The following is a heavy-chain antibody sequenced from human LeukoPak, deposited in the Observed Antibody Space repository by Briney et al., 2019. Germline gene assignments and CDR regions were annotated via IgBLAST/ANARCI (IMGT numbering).Heavy chain of an antibody. J-gene: IGHJ4*02. CDR3: ATRRDGYNLYYFDY. CDR2: ISGSGGST. D-gene: IGHD5-24*01. Sequence: AGGSLRLSCAASGFTFSSYAMSWVRQAPGKGLEWVSAISGSGGSTYYADSVKGRFTISRDNSKNTLYLQMNSLRAEDTAVYYCATRRDGYNLYYFDYWGQGTLVTVSS. V-gene: IGHV3-23*01. CDR1: GFTFSSYA.